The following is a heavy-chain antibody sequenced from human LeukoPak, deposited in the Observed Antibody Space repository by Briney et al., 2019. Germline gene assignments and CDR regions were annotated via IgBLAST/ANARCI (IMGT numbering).Heavy chain of an antibody. J-gene: IGHJ4*02. V-gene: IGHV1-69*05. Sequence: SVKVSCKASGGTFSSYAISWVRQAPGQGLEWMGGIIPIFGTANYAQRFQGRVTITTDESTSTAYMELSSLRSEDTAVYYCARGRDCSGGSCYHALLDYWGQGTLVTVSS. CDR3: ARGRDCSGGSCYHALLDY. CDR2: IIPIFGTA. CDR1: GGTFSSYA. D-gene: IGHD2-15*01.